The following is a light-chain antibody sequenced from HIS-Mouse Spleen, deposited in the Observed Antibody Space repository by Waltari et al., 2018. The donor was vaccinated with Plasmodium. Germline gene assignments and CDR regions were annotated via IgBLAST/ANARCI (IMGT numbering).Light chain of an antibody. Sequence: EIVLTQSPGTLSLSPGERATLSCRASQSVSSSYLAWYQQKPGQAPRLLSYGASSRATGIPDRFSGSGSGTDFILIISRLEPEDFAVYYCQQYGSSPLTFGGGTKVEIK. CDR3: QQYGSSPLT. CDR1: QSVSSSY. J-gene: IGKJ4*01. V-gene: IGKV3-20*01. CDR2: GAS.